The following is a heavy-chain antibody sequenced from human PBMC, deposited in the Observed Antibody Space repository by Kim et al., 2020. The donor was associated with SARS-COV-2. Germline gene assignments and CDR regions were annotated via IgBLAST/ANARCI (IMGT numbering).Heavy chain of an antibody. V-gene: IGHV4-34*01. J-gene: IGHJ4*02. CDR3: ARGEDMGGLSFDY. CDR1: GGSFSGYY. D-gene: IGHD2-15*01. CDR2: INHIGST. Sequence: SETLSLTCAVYGGSFSGYYWCWIRQPPGKGLEWVGEINHIGSTNYNPYPKSRVTISVDTSKNQFSLKLSSVTAADTAVYYCARGEDMGGLSFDYWGQGTLVTVSS.